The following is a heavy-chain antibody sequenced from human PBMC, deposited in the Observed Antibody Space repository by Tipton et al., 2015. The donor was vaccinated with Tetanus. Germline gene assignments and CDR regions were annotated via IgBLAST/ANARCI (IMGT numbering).Heavy chain of an antibody. CDR3: ARHSLELGMWAFDI. J-gene: IGHJ3*02. CDR1: GGSISTTSDY. V-gene: IGHV4-39*01. CDR2: LYYSGTT. Sequence: TLSLTCTVSGGSISTTSDYWGWIRQPPGKGLEWIGSLYYSGTTYYNPSLKSRVTISVDTSKNHFSLRLSSVTAADTAVYYCARHSLELGMWAFDIWGRGTLVTVSS. D-gene: IGHD7-27*01.